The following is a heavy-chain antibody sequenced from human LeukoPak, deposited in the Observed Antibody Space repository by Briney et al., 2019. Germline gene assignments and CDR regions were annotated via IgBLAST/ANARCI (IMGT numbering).Heavy chain of an antibody. D-gene: IGHD4-23*01. CDR3: AKTTRNGGNSNYFDY. CDR1: GFTFTSYW. CDR2: ISGSGGST. V-gene: IGHV3-23*01. Sequence: GGSLRLSCAVSGFTFTSYWMSWVRQAPGKGLEWVSAISGSGGSTYYADSVKGRFTISRDNSKNTLYLQMNSLRAEDTAVYYCAKTTRNGGNSNYFDYWGQGTLVTVSS. J-gene: IGHJ4*02.